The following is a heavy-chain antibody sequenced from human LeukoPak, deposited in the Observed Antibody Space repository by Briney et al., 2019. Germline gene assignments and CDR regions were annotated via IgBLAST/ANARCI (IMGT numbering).Heavy chain of an antibody. CDR3: ARDGTAAGLYFDL. CDR2: IRQDGSEK. D-gene: IGHD6-13*01. J-gene: IGHJ4*01. CDR1: GFTFTDYW. Sequence: GRSLRLSCEVSGFTFTDYWMNWVRQAPGKGPEWVASIRQDGSEKTCVDSMKGRFTISRDNTKNSLSLQLNGLRAEDTAVCYCARDGTAAGLYFDLWGQGTLVTVSS. V-gene: IGHV3-7*01.